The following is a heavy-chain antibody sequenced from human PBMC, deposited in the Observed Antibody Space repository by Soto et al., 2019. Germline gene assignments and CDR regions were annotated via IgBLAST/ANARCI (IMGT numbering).Heavy chain of an antibody. V-gene: IGHV2-5*02. Sequence: QISLKESGPALVKPTQTLTLTCSISGFSLTTTGVGVGWIRQPPGKALEWLALIYWDDDERYNPSLKNRLTITKDTSKNLVVLTMTNVDPVDTATYYCALGIAARPFDSWGQGTLVTVSS. D-gene: IGHD6-6*01. J-gene: IGHJ4*02. CDR1: GFSLTTTGVG. CDR3: ALGIAARPFDS. CDR2: IYWDDDE.